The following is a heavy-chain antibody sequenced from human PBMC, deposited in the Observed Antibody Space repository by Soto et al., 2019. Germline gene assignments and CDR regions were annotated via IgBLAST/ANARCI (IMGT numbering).Heavy chain of an antibody. CDR1: GYTFTSYG. CDR3: ARAADYDSVSYFDY. CDR2: ISAYNGNT. Sequence: ASVKVSCKASGYTFTSYGISWVRQAPGQGLEWMGWISAYNGNTNYAQKLQGRVTMTTDTSTSTAYMELRSLRSDDTAVYYCARAADYDSVSYFDYWGQGTLVTVSS. J-gene: IGHJ4*02. V-gene: IGHV1-18*01. D-gene: IGHD5-12*01.